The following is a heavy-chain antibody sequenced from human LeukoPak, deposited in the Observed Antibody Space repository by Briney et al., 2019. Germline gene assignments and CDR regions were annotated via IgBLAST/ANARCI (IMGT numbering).Heavy chain of an antibody. CDR3: AREGITVAGTFDY. J-gene: IGHJ4*02. CDR1: GFTFSSYW. D-gene: IGHD6-19*01. V-gene: IGHV3-7*05. Sequence: PGGSLILSCAASGFTFSSYWMSWVRQAPGKGLEWVANIKEDGSDKYYVDSVKGRFTISRDNAKNSLSLQMNSLRAEDTAVYYCAREGITVAGTFDYWGQGTLVTVSS. CDR2: IKEDGSDK.